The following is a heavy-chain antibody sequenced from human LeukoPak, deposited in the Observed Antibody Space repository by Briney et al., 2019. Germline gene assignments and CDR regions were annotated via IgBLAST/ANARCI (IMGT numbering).Heavy chain of an antibody. D-gene: IGHD5-12*01. Sequence: SETLSLTCAVYGGSFSGYYWSWIRQPPGKGLEWIGYIYYSGSTNYNPSLKSRVTISVDTSKNQFSLKLNSVTAADTAVYYCARVSGYDWESFYDYWGQGTLVTVSS. CDR2: IYYSGST. V-gene: IGHV4-59*01. CDR1: GGSFSGYY. J-gene: IGHJ4*02. CDR3: ARVSGYDWESFYDY.